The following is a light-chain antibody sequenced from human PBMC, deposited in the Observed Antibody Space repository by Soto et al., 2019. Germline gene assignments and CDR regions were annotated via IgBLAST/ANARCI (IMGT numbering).Light chain of an antibody. CDR1: QSVSSY. CDR2: GTS. J-gene: IGKJ5*01. Sequence: EIVLTQSPATLSLSPGERATLSCRASQSVSSYLAWYQQKPGQAPRLLMFGTSNRATDIPDRFGGSGSGTDFTLTISRLEPEDFAVYYCQQYGSSPITFGQGTRLEI. CDR3: QQYGSSPIT. V-gene: IGKV3-20*01.